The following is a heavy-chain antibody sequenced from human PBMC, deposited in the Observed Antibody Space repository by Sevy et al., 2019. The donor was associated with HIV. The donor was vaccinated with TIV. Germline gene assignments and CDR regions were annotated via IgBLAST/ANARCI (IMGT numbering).Heavy chain of an antibody. Sequence: SETLSLTCTVSGGSISSGSYYWSWIRQPAGKGLEWIGRIYTSGSTNYNPSLKSRVTISVDTSKNQFSLKLSSVTAADTAVYYCARDLAYSGFDLFDYWGQGTLVTVSS. CDR1: GGSISSGSYY. J-gene: IGHJ4*02. CDR3: ARDLAYSGFDLFDY. D-gene: IGHD5-12*01. V-gene: IGHV4-61*02. CDR2: IYTSGST.